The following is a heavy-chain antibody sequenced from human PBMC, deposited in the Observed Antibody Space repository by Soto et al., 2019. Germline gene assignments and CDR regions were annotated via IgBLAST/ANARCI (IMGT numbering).Heavy chain of an antibody. J-gene: IGHJ4*02. Sequence: ASVKVSCKASGYTFTSYDINWVRQATGQGLEWMGWMNPNSGNTGYAQKFQGRVTMTRNTSISTAYMELSSLRSEDTAVYYCARVRTMVRGVIKARNYFDYWGQGTLVTVSS. CDR1: GYTFTSYD. D-gene: IGHD3-10*01. CDR2: MNPNSGNT. V-gene: IGHV1-8*01. CDR3: ARVRTMVRGVIKARNYFDY.